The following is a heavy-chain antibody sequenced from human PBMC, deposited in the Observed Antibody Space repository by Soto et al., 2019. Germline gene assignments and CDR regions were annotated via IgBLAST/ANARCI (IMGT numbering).Heavy chain of an antibody. CDR1: GFTFSNAW. J-gene: IGHJ6*02. CDR2: IKSKTDGGTT. CDR3: TTGGYFLYYYGMDV. D-gene: IGHD3-3*01. Sequence: GSLRLSCAASGFTFSNAWMSWVRQAPGKGLEWVGRIKSKTDGGTTDYAAPVKGRFTISRDDSKNTLYLQMNSLKTEDTAVYYCTTGGYFLYYYGMDVWGQGTTVTVSS. V-gene: IGHV3-15*01.